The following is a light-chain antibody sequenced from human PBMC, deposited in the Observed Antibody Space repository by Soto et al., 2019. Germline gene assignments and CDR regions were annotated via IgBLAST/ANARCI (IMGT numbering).Light chain of an antibody. CDR1: QNISVW. CDR3: QQLSHYPYT. V-gene: IGKV1-5*01. CDR2: DAS. J-gene: IGKJ2*01. Sequence: DIQMTQSPSTLSASVGDGVTITCRASQNISVWLAWYQQRPGKAPKFLIYDASNLETGVSSRFSGSGSGTEFTLTIRSLQPDDFATYYCQQLSHYPYTFGQGTKLEI.